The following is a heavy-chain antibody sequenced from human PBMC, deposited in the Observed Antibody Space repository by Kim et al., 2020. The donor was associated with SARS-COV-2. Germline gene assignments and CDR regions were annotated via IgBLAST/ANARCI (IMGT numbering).Heavy chain of an antibody. CDR3: AKAAYYYDSSGYYYPPPADS. CDR2: ISGTGGTP. D-gene: IGHD3-22*01. J-gene: IGHJ4*02. Sequence: GGSLRLSCAASGFPFSTYAMSWVRQTPGGGLQWVSGISGTGGTPYYADSVKGRFAISRDNSKNTLYLEMNSLRAEDTAFYYCAKAAYYYDSSGYYYPPPADSWGQGTLVAVSS. CDR1: GFPFSTYA. V-gene: IGHV3-23*01.